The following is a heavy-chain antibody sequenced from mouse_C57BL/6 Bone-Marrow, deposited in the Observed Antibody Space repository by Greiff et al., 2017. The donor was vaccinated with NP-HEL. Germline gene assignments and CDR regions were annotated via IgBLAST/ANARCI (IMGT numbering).Heavy chain of an antibody. V-gene: IGHV1-15*01. J-gene: IGHJ2*01. CDR3: TRRGVGHYYGSSYPYDY. CDR2: IDPETGGT. D-gene: IGHD1-1*01. Sequence: QVQLKQSGAELVRPGASVTLSCKASGYTFTDYEMHWVKQTPVHGLEWIGAIDPETGGTAYNQKFKGKAILTADKSSSTAYMELRSLTSEDSAVYYCTRRGVGHYYGSSYPYDYWGQGTTLTVSS. CDR1: GYTFTDYE.